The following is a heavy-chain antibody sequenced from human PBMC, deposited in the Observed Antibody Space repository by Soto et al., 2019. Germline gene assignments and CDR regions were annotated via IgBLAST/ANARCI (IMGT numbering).Heavy chain of an antibody. CDR1: GFTFSNAW. Sequence: PGGSLRLSCAASGFTFSNAWMNWVRQAPGKGLEWVGRIKSKTDGGTTDYAAPVKGRFTISRDDSKNTLYLQMNSLKTEDTAVYYCTTDGYYYDSSGYINWFDPWGQGTLVTVSS. CDR2: IKSKTDGGTT. V-gene: IGHV3-15*07. J-gene: IGHJ5*02. D-gene: IGHD3-22*01. CDR3: TTDGYYYDSSGYINWFDP.